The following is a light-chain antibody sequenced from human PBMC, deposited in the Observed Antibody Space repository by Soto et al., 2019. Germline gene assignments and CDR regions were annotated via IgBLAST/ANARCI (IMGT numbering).Light chain of an antibody. J-gene: IGKJ4*01. CDR3: QQYNNWVT. CDR1: QSVINN. Sequence: EIVMTQSPATLSVSPGERATLCCRASQSVINNLAWYQQKPGQGPRLLIYGASTRATGIPATLSGSGSGTEFTLTISSLQSEDFPVYYCQQYNNWVTFGGGTKVDIK. CDR2: GAS. V-gene: IGKV3-15*01.